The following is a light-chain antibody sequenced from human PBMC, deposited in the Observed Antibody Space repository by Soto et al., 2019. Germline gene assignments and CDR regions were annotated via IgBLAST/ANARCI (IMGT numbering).Light chain of an antibody. CDR1: NIGSYS. J-gene: IGLJ1*01. CDR3: QVWDSRRDRYD. V-gene: IGLV3-21*02. CDR2: DDS. Sequence: SYELTQPPSVSVAPGQTAWITWGGNNIGSYSVHWYQQRPGQAPVLVVYDDSDRPSGIPERFSGSKSGNTATLTIIRVEAGDEADYYCQVWDSRRDRYDFGTGTKLTVL.